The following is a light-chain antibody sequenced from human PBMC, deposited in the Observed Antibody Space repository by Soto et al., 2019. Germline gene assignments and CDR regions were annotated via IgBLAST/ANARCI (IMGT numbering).Light chain of an antibody. CDR1: SSDIGGYNY. CDR2: EVS. CDR3: SSYAGSNNVV. J-gene: IGLJ2*01. V-gene: IGLV2-8*01. Sequence: QSALTQPPSASGSPGQSVTISCTGTSSDIGGYNYVSWYQQHPGKAPKLMIYEVSERPSGVPDRFSGSKSGNTASLTVSGLQAEDEAYYYCSSYAGSNNVVFGGGTKLTVL.